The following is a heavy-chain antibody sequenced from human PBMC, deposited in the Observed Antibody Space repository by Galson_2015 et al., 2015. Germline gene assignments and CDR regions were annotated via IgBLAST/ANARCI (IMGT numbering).Heavy chain of an antibody. CDR3: ARDGFDSSFDY. D-gene: IGHD3-22*01. Sequence: LRLSCAASGFTFSDHYMDWVRQAPGKGLEWVGRTRNKANSYTTEYAASVKGRFTISGDDSKNSLYLQMNSLKTEDTAVYYCARDGFDSSFDYWGQGTLVTVSS. J-gene: IGHJ4*02. CDR1: GFTFSDHY. V-gene: IGHV3-72*01. CDR2: TRNKANSYTT.